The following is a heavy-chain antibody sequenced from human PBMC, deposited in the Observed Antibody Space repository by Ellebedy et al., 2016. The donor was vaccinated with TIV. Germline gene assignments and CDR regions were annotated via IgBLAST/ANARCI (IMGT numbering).Heavy chain of an antibody. V-gene: IGHV1-69*13. CDR2: IIPIFGTA. CDR1: GGTFSSYA. J-gene: IGHJ2*01. Sequence: SVKVSXXASGGTFSSYAISWVRQAPGQGLEWMGGIIPIFGTANYAQKFQGRVTITADESTSTAYMELSGLRSEDTAVYYCARDLGYYDSSAQRGDLDWYFDLWGRGTLVTVSS. D-gene: IGHD3-22*01. CDR3: ARDLGYYDSSAQRGDLDWYFDL.